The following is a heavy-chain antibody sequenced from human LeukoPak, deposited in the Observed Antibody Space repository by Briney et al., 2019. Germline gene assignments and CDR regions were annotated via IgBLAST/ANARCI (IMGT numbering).Heavy chain of an antibody. Sequence: GASVKVSCKASGGTFSSYAISWVRQAPGQGLEWMGGIIPIFGTANYAQKFQGRVTITADESTSTAYMGLSSLRSEDTAVYYCARDFYGGNSEFYYGMDVWGQGTTVTVSS. V-gene: IGHV1-69*13. CDR1: GGTFSSYA. CDR2: IIPIFGTA. J-gene: IGHJ6*02. CDR3: ARDFYGGNSEFYYGMDV. D-gene: IGHD4-23*01.